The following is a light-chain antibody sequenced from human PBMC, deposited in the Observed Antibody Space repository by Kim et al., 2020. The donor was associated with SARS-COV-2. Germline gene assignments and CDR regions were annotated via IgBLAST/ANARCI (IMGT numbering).Light chain of an antibody. CDR3: QSADSSGTYQV. Sequence: SYELTQPPSVSVSPGQTARITCSGDALPKQYAYWYQQKPGQAPVLVIYKDSERPSGIPERFSGSSSGTTVTLTISVVQAEDEADYYCQSADSSGTYQVFG. V-gene: IGLV3-25*03. CDR1: ALPKQY. CDR2: KDS. J-gene: IGLJ2*01.